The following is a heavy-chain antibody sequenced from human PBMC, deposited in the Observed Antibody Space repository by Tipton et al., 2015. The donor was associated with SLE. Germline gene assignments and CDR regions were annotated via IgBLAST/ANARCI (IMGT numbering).Heavy chain of an antibody. V-gene: IGHV4-38-2*02. Sequence: TLSLTCTVSGYSISSGYYWGWIRQPPGKGLEWIGSIYHRGSTYYNPSPKSRVTISVDTSKNQFSLQLSSVTAADTAVYYCARDIVGIAAAVTYWGQGTLVTVSS. CDR2: IYHRGST. J-gene: IGHJ4*02. CDR1: GYSISSGYY. D-gene: IGHD6-13*01. CDR3: ARDIVGIAAAVTY.